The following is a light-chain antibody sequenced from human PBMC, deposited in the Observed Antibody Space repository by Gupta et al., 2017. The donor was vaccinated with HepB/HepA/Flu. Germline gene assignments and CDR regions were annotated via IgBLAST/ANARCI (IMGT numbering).Light chain of an antibody. J-gene: IGKJ5*01. V-gene: IGKV1-39*01. Sequence: DIQMTQSPSSLSASVGDRVTITCRASQSISNYLNWYQQKPGKAPKLLIYATSGLQSGVPSRFSGSGSGTDLTLTISSLQPEDFATYYCQQSYSTPVTCGQGTRLEIK. CDR3: QQSYSTPVT. CDR2: ATS. CDR1: QSISNY.